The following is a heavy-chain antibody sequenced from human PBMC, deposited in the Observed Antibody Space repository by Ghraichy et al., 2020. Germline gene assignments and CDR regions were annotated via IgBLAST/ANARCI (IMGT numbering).Heavy chain of an antibody. CDR3: ARLRNSYYYVLDY. CDR1: GASTSLNY. D-gene: IGHD3-22*01. Sequence: SETLSLTCTVSGASTSLNYWTWIRQPPGKGLEWIGYVYNSGSTDNNPSLKSRVTISMDTSKKRFSLKLNSATAADSAVYYCARLRNSYYYVLDYWGPGILVTGSS. CDR2: VYNSGST. V-gene: IGHV4-59*08. J-gene: IGHJ4*02.